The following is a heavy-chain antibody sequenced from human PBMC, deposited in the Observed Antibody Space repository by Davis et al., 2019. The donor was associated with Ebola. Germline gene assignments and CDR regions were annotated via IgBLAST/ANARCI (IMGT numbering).Heavy chain of an antibody. CDR2: IYYSGST. D-gene: IGHD3-10*02. V-gene: IGHV4-59*08. J-gene: IGHJ6*02. Sequence: MPGGSLRLSCTVSGGSISSYYWGWIRQPPGKGLEWIGSIYYSGSTNYNPSLKSRVTISVDTSKNQFSLKLSSVTAADTAVYYCARHYVKRENGMDVWGQGTTVTVSS. CDR3: ARHYVKRENGMDV. CDR1: GGSISSYY.